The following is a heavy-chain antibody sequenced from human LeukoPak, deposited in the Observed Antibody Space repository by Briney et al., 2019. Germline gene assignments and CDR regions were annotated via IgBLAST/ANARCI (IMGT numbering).Heavy chain of an antibody. D-gene: IGHD3-3*01. CDR3: ARDKSDFPFDA. V-gene: IGHV3-66*01. Sequence: GGSLRLSCAASGFTFSSYAMSWVRQAPGKGLEWVSIIYRGGSTSYADSVKGRFTISRDISKNTVYLQMNSLRAEDTAVYYCARDKSDFPFDAWGQGTRVTVSS. J-gene: IGHJ5*02. CDR1: GFTFSSYA. CDR2: IYRGGST.